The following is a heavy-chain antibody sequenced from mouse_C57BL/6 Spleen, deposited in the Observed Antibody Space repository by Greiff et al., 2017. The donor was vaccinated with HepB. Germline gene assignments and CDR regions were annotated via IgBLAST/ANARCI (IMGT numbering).Heavy chain of an antibody. Sequence: EVQLQESGPGLVKPSQSLSLTCSVTGYSITSGYYWNWIRQFPGNKLEWMGYISYDGSNNYNPSLKNRISITRDTSKNQFFLKLNSVTTEDTATYYCARGGYGIFDYWGQGTTLTVSS. V-gene: IGHV3-6*01. J-gene: IGHJ2*01. D-gene: IGHD2-1*01. CDR2: ISYDGSN. CDR3: ARGGYGIFDY. CDR1: GYSITSGYY.